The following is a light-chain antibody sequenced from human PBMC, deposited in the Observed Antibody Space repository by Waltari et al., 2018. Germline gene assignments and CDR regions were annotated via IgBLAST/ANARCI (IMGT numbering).Light chain of an antibody. CDR2: WAS. CDR1: QSFLYISNSKSY. V-gene: IGKV4-1*01. Sequence: DIVMTQSPDSLAVSLGEGVTINCKSSQSFLYISNSKSYLAWYQHKPGQPPKLLIYWASTRESGVPDRFSGSGSGTDFTLTITSLQAEDVAVYYCQQYYALPRTFGQGTKVEI. CDR3: QQYYALPRT. J-gene: IGKJ1*01.